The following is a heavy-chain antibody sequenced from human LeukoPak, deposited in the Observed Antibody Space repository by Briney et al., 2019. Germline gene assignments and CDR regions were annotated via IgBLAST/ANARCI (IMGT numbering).Heavy chain of an antibody. Sequence: GGSLRLSCTVSGFTVSSNYMSWVRQAPGKGLEWVSVIYSGGSTYYADSVKGRFTISRDNSKNTLYLQMNSLRAEDTAVYYCARGGPVAGPFDYWGQGTLVTVSS. V-gene: IGHV3-53*01. CDR2: IYSGGST. J-gene: IGHJ4*02. CDR3: ARGGPVAGPFDY. CDR1: GFTVSSNY. D-gene: IGHD6-19*01.